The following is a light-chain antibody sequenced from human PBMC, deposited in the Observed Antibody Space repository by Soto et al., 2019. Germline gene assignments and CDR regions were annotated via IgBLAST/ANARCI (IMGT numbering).Light chain of an antibody. J-gene: IGLJ3*02. V-gene: IGLV1-44*01. Sequence: QPVLTQPPSASGTPGQRVTISCSGSSSNIGTNTVNWYQQLPGTAPKLLIYSNNQRPSGVPDRFSGSKSGTSVSLAISGLQSEDEADYYCATWDDSLNEQVFGGGTKLTVL. CDR1: SSNIGTNT. CDR3: ATWDDSLNEQV. CDR2: SNN.